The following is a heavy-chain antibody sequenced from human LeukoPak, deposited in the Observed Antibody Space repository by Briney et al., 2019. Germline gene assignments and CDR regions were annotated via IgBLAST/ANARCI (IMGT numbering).Heavy chain of an antibody. CDR3: ARGAVYDYGDFSERSSYFDY. J-gene: IGHJ4*02. D-gene: IGHD4-17*01. CDR2: INHSGST. Sequence: PSETLSLTCAVYGGSFSGYYWSWIRQPPGKGLEWTGEINHSGSTNYNPSLKSRVTISVDTSKNQFSLKLSSVTAADTAVYYCARGAVYDYGDFSERSSYFDYWGQGTLVTVSS. CDR1: GGSFSGYY. V-gene: IGHV4-34*01.